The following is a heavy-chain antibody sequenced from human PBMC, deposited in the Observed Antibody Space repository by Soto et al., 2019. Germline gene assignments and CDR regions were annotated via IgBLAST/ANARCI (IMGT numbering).Heavy chain of an antibody. V-gene: IGHV4-59*08. D-gene: IGHD2-2*01. CDR1: GGSISSYY. Sequence: PSETLSLTCTVSGGSISSYYWSWIRQPPGKGLEWIGYIYYSGSTNYNPSLKSRVTISVDTSKNQFSLKLSSVTAADTAVYYCARQAQGYCSSTSCYGDYFDYWGQGTLVTVSS. CDR2: IYYSGST. J-gene: IGHJ4*02. CDR3: ARQAQGYCSSTSCYGDYFDY.